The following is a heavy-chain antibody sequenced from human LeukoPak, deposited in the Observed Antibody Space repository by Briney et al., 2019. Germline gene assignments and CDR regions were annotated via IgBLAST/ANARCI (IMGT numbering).Heavy chain of an antibody. V-gene: IGHV4-30-4*08. D-gene: IGHD3-10*01. CDR2: IYYSGST. CDR3: ARAEYGSGSYYYDAFDI. CDR1: GGSISSGDYY. Sequence: SETLSLTCTVSGGSISSGDYYWSWIRQPPGKGLEWIGYIYYSGSTYYNPSLKSRVTISVDTSKNQFSLKLSSVTAADTAVYYCARAEYGSGSYYYDAFDIWGQGTMVTVSS. J-gene: IGHJ3*02.